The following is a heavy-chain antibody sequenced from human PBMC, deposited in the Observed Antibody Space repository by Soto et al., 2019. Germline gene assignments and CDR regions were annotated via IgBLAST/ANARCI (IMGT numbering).Heavy chain of an antibody. Sequence: SETLSLTCTVSGGSISSGGYYWSWIRQHPGKGLEWIGYIYYSGSTYYNPSLKSRVTISVDTSKNQFSLKLSSVTAPDTAVYYCARVSYGSFDYWGQGTLVTVSS. CDR2: IYYSGST. CDR3: ARVSYGSFDY. V-gene: IGHV4-31*03. CDR1: GGSISSGGYY. D-gene: IGHD5-18*01. J-gene: IGHJ4*02.